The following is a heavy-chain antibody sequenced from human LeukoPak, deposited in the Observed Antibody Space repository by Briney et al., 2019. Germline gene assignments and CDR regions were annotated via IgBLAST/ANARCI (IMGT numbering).Heavy chain of an antibody. Sequence: GASVKVSCKASGYTSTSYGISWVRQAPGQGLEWMGWISAYNGNTNYAQKLQGRVTMTTDTSTSTAYMELRSLRSDDTAVYYCARGIGDRFRLQHVIDYWGQGTLVTVSS. D-gene: IGHD2-21*02. CDR2: ISAYNGNT. CDR1: GYTSTSYG. V-gene: IGHV1-18*01. CDR3: ARGIGDRFRLQHVIDY. J-gene: IGHJ4*02.